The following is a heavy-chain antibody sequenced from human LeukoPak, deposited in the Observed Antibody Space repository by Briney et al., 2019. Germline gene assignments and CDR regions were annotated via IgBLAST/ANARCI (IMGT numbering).Heavy chain of an antibody. CDR2: VNPDSGDT. Sequence: ASVKLSCKTSGYTFTNYDINWVRQDSGQGLEWMGWVNPDSGDTGYAQKFQGRLTMTTNTSSRMAYMEMTSLRSDDTAVYYCTRDWTYWGPGTLVTVSS. V-gene: IGHV1-8*01. D-gene: IGHD1-1*01. CDR1: GYTFTNYD. CDR3: TRDWTY. J-gene: IGHJ4*02.